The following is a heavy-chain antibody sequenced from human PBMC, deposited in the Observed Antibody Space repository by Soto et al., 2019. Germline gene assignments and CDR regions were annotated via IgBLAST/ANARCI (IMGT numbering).Heavy chain of an antibody. D-gene: IGHD6-6*01. CDR2: IIPIFGTA. CDR1: GGTFSSYA. CDR3: ARIIAARGMLGYYYGMDV. J-gene: IGHJ6*02. V-gene: IGHV1-69*13. Sequence: VASVKVSCKASGGTFSSYAISWVRQAPGQGLEWMGGIIPIFGTANYAQKFQGRVTITADESTSTAYMELSSLRSEDTAVYYCARIIAARGMLGYYYGMDVWGQGTTVTVSS.